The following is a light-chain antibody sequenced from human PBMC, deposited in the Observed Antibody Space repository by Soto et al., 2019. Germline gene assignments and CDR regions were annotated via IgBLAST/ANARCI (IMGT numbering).Light chain of an antibody. CDR1: SSDIGRYNF. CDR3: SSYTSVTTFVV. J-gene: IGLJ1*01. V-gene: IGLV2-14*01. Sequence: QSALTQPASVSGSPGQSITISCTGTSSDIGRYNFVSWYQQHPGKAPKLVVYEVTNRPSGVSNRFSGSKSGNTASLTIFGLQTDDEADYYCSSYTSVTTFVVFGTGTKLTVL. CDR2: EVT.